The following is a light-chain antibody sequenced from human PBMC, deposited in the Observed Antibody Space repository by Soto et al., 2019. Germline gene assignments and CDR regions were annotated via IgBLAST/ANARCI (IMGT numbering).Light chain of an antibody. CDR3: SSFAGGGNPVL. V-gene: IGLV2-8*01. Sequence: QSVLTQPPSASGSLGQSVTISCTGTSSDVGGYNYVSWHQQHPGKAPKVMIYEVTKRPPGVPDRFSGSKSGNTDSLTVSGLQAEEEADYYCSSFAGGGNPVLLGGGTKLTVL. CDR2: EVT. CDR1: SSDVGGYNY. J-gene: IGLJ2*01.